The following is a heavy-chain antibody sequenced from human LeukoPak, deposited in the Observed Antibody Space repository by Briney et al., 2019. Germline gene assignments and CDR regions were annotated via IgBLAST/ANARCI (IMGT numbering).Heavy chain of an antibody. V-gene: IGHV3-23*01. Sequence: PGGSLRLSCVASGFTFSSYAMSWVRQAPGKGLEWVSGISGSGASTYYADFVKGRFTISRDNSKNTLYLQMNSLRAEDTAVYYCAKFXTLPQVYYFEYWGQGTQVTVSS. CDR3: AKFXTLPQVYYFEY. D-gene: IGHD1-7*01. CDR2: ISGSGAST. J-gene: IGHJ4*02. CDR1: GFTFSSYA.